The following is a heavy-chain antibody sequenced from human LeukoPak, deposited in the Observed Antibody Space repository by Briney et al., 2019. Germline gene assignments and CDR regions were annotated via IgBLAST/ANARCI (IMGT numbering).Heavy chain of an antibody. CDR1: GFSVGSYE. CDR2: IWPGDRTL. Sequence: AGSLRLSCAPSGFSVGSYEMNWVRQAPGKGLEGLSNIWPGDRTLYNADAVQGRFTISRDNAKNSVYLQMKSLRAEDTGVYYCAREGITGHSFYDAFDIWGQGTVVTVSS. J-gene: IGHJ3*02. D-gene: IGHD5/OR15-5a*01. CDR3: AREGITGHSFYDAFDI. V-gene: IGHV3-48*03.